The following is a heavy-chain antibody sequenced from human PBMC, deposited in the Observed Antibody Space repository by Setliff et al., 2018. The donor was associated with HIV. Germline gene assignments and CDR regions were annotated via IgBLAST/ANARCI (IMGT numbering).Heavy chain of an antibody. CDR2: IYYRGST. Sequence: SETLSLTCTVSGGSISSGSYYWGWIRQPPGKGLEWIGSIYYRGSTYYNPSLKSRVPLSVDTSKNQFFLRLSSVTAADTAVYYCARDFGVVIPQGRFDPWGQGTLVTVSS. CDR3: ARDFGVVIPQGRFDP. J-gene: IGHJ5*02. D-gene: IGHD3-3*01. CDR1: GGSISSGSYY. V-gene: IGHV4-39*01.